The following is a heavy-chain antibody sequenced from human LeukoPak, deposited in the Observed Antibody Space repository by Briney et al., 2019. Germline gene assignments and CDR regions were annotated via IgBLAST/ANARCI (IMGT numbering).Heavy chain of an antibody. CDR1: GFTFRSHW. D-gene: IGHD1-26*01. CDR3: APGRYSASFDP. CDR2: INTDGGST. V-gene: IGHV3-74*01. Sequence: GGSLRLSCAASGFTFRSHWMHWVRQAPGKGPVWVSRINTDGGSTNYADSVKGRFTISRDNAKNTLYLQMNSLRAEDTAVYYCAPGRYSASFDPWGQGTLVTVSS. J-gene: IGHJ5*02.